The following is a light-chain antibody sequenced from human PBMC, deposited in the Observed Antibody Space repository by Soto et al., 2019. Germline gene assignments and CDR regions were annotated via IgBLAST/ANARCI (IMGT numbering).Light chain of an antibody. CDR3: QPYNNWPRLLT. CDR1: QSVSSN. Sequence: EIVMTQSPATLSVSPGERATLSCRASQSVSSNLAWYQQKPGQAPRLLIYGASTRATGIPARFSGSGSGTEFTLTISSLQSEDFAVYYCQPYNNWPRLLTFGGGTKVEIK. J-gene: IGKJ4*01. CDR2: GAS. V-gene: IGKV3-15*01.